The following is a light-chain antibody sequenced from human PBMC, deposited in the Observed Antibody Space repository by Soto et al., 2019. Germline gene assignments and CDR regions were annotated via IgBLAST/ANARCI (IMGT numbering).Light chain of an antibody. CDR2: GAT. CDR3: HQRQSWPRT. Sequence: EIVLTQSPGTLSLSPGEEATLSCRASQNVDSNYLAWYQQKPGQAPRLLIHGATTRATGIPARFSASGSGTDFTLTISDVQPEDFALYYCHQRQSWPRTFGQGTKVDIK. J-gene: IGKJ1*01. V-gene: IGKV3-11*01. CDR1: QNVDSNY.